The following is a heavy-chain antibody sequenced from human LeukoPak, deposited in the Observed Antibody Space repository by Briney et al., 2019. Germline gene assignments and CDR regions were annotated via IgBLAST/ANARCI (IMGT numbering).Heavy chain of an antibody. J-gene: IGHJ4*02. D-gene: IGHD3-22*01. CDR1: GGSFSGYY. Sequence: SETLSLTCAVYGGSFSGYYWSWIRQPPGKGLEWMGEINHSGSTNYNPSLKSRVTISVDTSKNQFSLKLSSVTAADTAVYYCAREGDSSGYYYVPFDYWGQGTLVTVSS. CDR2: INHSGST. CDR3: AREGDSSGYYYVPFDY. V-gene: IGHV4-34*01.